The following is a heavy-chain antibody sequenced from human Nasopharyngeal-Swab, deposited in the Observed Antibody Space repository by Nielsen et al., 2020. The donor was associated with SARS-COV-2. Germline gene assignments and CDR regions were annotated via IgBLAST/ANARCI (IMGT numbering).Heavy chain of an antibody. CDR1: GGSISSYY. D-gene: IGHD6-19*01. Sequence: SETLSLTCTVSGGSISSYYWSWIRQPPGKGLEWIGYIYYSGSTNYNPSLKSRVTISVDTSKNQFSLKLSSVIAADTAVYYCARDPNSSGGVDAFDIWGQGTMVTVSS. V-gene: IGHV4-59*13. CDR3: ARDPNSSGGVDAFDI. CDR2: IYYSGST. J-gene: IGHJ3*02.